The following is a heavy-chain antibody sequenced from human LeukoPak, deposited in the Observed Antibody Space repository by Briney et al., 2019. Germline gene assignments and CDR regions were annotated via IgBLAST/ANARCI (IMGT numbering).Heavy chain of an antibody. J-gene: IGHJ6*02. CDR3: ARFIAAAGTDYYYGMDV. CDR2: IYYSGST. CDR1: GGSFSSYY. Sequence: SETLSLTCTVSGGSFSSYYWSWIRQPPGKGLEWIGYIYYSGSTNYNPSLKSRVTISVDTSKNQFSLKLSSVTAADTAVYYCARFIAAAGTDYYYGMDVWGQGTTVTVSS. V-gene: IGHV4-59*01. D-gene: IGHD6-13*01.